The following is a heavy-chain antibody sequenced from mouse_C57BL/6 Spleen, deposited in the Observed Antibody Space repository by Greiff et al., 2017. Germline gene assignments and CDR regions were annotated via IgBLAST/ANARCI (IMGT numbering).Heavy chain of an antibody. V-gene: IGHV14-2*01. D-gene: IGHD3-2*02. J-gene: IGHJ3*01. CDR3: ARSGAAQATLAD. CDR2: IDPEDGET. CDR1: GFNIKDYY. Sequence: VQLQQSGAELVKPGASVTLSCTASGFNIKDYYMHWVKQRTEQGLEWIGRIDPEDGETKYAPKFQGKATITADTSSNTAYLPLSSLTSEDTAVYYCARSGAAQATLADWGQGTLVTVSA.